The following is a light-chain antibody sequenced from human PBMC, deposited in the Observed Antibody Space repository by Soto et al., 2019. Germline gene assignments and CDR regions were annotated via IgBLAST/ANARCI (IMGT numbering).Light chain of an antibody. CDR2: EVT. J-gene: IGLJ2*01. CDR3: SSSACSNNLGVL. V-gene: IGLV2-8*01. CDR1: SSDVGGYND. Sequence: QSALTQPPSASGSPGQSVAISCTGSSSDVGGYNDVSWYQQHPGTAPKLMIYEVTKRPSGVPDRFSGSKSGNTASLTVSGLQADDEADYYCSSSACSNNLGVLFGGGTKLTVL.